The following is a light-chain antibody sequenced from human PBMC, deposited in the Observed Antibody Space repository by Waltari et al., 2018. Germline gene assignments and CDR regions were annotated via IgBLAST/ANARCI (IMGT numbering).Light chain of an antibody. CDR1: PSVSRY. Sequence: EIVLTQSPATLSLSPGERATLTCGASPSVSRYLALYQQKPGQAPRLLIYDASSRATAFPARFSGSEYGTDFTLTICSLEPEDFAVYYCQQRSNWPPLTFGGGTRVEIK. V-gene: IGKV3-11*01. CDR2: DAS. CDR3: QQRSNWPPLT. J-gene: IGKJ4*01.